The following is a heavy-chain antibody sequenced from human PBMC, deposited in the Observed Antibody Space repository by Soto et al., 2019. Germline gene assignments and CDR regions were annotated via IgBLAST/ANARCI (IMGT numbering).Heavy chain of an antibody. J-gene: IGHJ4*02. D-gene: IGHD4-4*01. CDR1: GYTFTSYG. V-gene: IGHV1-18*01. CDR3: AREAFLGTVSLGY. Sequence: QVQLVQSESEVRKPGASVKVSCRASGYTFTSYGIIWVRQAPGQGLEWMGWISAYNGNTNYAQRLQGRVTMTTDTSTNTAYMELRSLKSDDTAVYYCAREAFLGTVSLGYWGQGPRVIVSS. CDR2: ISAYNGNT.